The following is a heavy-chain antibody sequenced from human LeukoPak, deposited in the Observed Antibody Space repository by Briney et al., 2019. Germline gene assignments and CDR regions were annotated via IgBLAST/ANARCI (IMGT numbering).Heavy chain of an antibody. CDR1: GYTFTNYD. Sequence: ASVKVSCKASGYTFTNYDINWVRQGTGQGLEWMGWMNPNSGNTGYAQKFQGRVTMTRNTSISTANMELSSLRSEDTAVYYCARGDQHVEYSSSPFDYWGQGTLVTVSS. V-gene: IGHV1-8*01. D-gene: IGHD6-6*01. J-gene: IGHJ4*02. CDR3: ARGDQHVEYSSSPFDY. CDR2: MNPNSGNT.